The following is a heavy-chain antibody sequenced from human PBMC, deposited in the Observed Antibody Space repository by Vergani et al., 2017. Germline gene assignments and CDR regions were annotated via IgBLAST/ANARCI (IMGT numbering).Heavy chain of an antibody. D-gene: IGHD6-6*01. CDR2: ISGSGGST. Sequence: EVQLLESGGGLVQPGGSLRLSCAASGFTFSSYAMSWVRQAPGKGLEWVSAISGSGGSTYYADSVKGRFTIPRDNSKNTLYLQMNSLRAEDTAVYYCAXVGRYSSSSGGFDYWGQGTLVTVSS. CDR1: GFTFSSYA. V-gene: IGHV3-23*01. J-gene: IGHJ4*02. CDR3: AXVGRYSSSSGGFDY.